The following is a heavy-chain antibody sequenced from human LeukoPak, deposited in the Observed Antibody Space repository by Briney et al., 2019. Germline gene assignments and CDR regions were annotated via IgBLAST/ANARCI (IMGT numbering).Heavy chain of an antibody. D-gene: IGHD6-13*01. CDR2: TYYRSKWYN. CDR1: GDSVSSNSAA. Sequence: SQTLSLTCAISGDSVSSNSAAWNWIRQSPSRGLERLGRTYYRSKWYNDYAVSVKSRITINPDTSKNQFSLQLNSVTPEDTAVYYCARDPYSSSWYDYYYYGMDVWGQGTTVTVSS. J-gene: IGHJ6*02. CDR3: ARDPYSSSWYDYYYYGMDV. V-gene: IGHV6-1*01.